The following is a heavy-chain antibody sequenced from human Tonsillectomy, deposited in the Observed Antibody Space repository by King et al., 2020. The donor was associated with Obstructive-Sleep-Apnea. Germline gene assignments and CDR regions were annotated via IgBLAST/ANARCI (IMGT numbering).Heavy chain of an antibody. CDR2: FDPEDGET. Sequence: VQLVQSGAEVKKPGASVKVSCKVSGYTLTELSMHWVRQAPGKGLEWMGGFDPEDGETIYAQKFQGRVTMDEDTSTDTAYMELSSLRSEVTAVYYCATRGIYCSDGSCYYRNWFDPWGQGTLVTVSS. CDR1: GYTLTELS. V-gene: IGHV1-24*01. CDR3: ATRGIYCSDGSCYYRNWFDP. D-gene: IGHD2-15*01. J-gene: IGHJ5*02.